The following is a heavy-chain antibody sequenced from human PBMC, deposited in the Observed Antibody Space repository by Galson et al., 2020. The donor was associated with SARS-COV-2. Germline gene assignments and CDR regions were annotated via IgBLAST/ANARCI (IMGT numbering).Heavy chain of an antibody. D-gene: IGHD3-16*01. V-gene: IGHV3-23*01. Sequence: GGSLRLSCAASGFTFSNYAMSWVRQAPGKGLEWVSGISGSGDTTYYADSVRGRFTISRDNSRNTLYLHMSALRAEDGAVYYCAKDARGVSIGGGSNSQSDHWGQGTLVTVSS. CDR3: AKDARGVSIGGGSNSQSDH. J-gene: IGHJ4*02. CDR2: ISGSGDTT. CDR1: GFTFSNYA.